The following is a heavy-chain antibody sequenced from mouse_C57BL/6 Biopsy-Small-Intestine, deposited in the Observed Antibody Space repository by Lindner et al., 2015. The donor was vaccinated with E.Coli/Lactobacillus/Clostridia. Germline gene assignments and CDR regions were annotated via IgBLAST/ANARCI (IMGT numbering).Heavy chain of an antibody. CDR2: ISPNNGIS. Sequence: VQLQESGPELVKPGASVKISCKASGYSSTGYYMHWVKQSHGNILDWFGHISPNNGISSYNQRFKGKATLTVDKSSSTAYMEIRSLTSEDSAVYYCARSEGSSGFFDYWGQGTTLTVSS. J-gene: IGHJ2*01. V-gene: IGHV1-31*01. D-gene: IGHD3-2*02. CDR3: ARSEGSSGFFDY. CDR1: GYSSTGYY.